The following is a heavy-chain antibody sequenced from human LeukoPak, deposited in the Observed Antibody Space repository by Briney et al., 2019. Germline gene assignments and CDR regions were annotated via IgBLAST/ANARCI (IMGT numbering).Heavy chain of an antibody. D-gene: IGHD2-15*01. CDR1: GFTVSSNY. CDR3: AKVVVAGTNWFAP. V-gene: IGHV3-66*01. CDR2: IYSGGST. Sequence: GGSLRLSCAASGFTVSSNYMSWVRQAPGKGLEWVSVIYSGGSTFYADSVKGRFTISRDNSKDTLYLQMNDLRAEDTAVYYCAKVVVAGTNWFAPWGQGTLVTVSS. J-gene: IGHJ5*02.